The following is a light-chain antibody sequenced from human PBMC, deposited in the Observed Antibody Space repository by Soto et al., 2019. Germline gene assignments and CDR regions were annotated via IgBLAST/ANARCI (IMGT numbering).Light chain of an antibody. V-gene: IGKV3-20*01. Sequence: EIVLPQSPGPLSLSPGERATLSCRASQSVSSRYLAWYQQKPGQAPRLLIYGASSRATGIPDRFSGSGSGTDFTLTISRLEPEDFAVYYWQQYGSSPLYTFGQGTKLEIK. J-gene: IGKJ2*01. CDR1: QSVSSRY. CDR2: GAS. CDR3: QQYGSSPLYT.